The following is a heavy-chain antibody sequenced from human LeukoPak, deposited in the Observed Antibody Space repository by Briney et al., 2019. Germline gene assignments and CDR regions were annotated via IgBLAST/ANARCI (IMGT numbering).Heavy chain of an antibody. J-gene: IGHJ4*02. CDR1: GGSISSHY. D-gene: IGHD2-15*01. Sequence: SETLSLTCTVSGGSISSHYWSWIRQPPGKGLEWIGYIYYSGSTNYNPSLKSRVTLSIDTSNNQFSLKLTSVTAADTALYYCARAPAGCGGTCSFDYWGQGTLVTVSS. CDR2: IYYSGST. CDR3: ARAPAGCGGTCSFDY. V-gene: IGHV4-59*11.